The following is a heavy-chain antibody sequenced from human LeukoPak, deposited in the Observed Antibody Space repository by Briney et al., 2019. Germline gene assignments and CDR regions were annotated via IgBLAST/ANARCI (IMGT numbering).Heavy chain of an antibody. D-gene: IGHD3-22*01. CDR3: ARSRITMIVVVILYDAFDI. CDR2: IIPIFGTA. Sequence: GASVKVSCKASGGTFSSYAISWVRQAPGQGLEWMGGIIPIFGTANYAQKFQGRVTITADESTSTAYMELSRLRSEDKAVYYCARSRITMIVVVILYDAFDIWGQGTMVTVSS. J-gene: IGHJ3*02. CDR1: GGTFSSYA. V-gene: IGHV1-69*13.